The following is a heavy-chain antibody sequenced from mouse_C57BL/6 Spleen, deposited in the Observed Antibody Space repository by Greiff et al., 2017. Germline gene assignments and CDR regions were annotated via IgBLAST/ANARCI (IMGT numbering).Heavy chain of an antibody. CDR3: ARGTITTVVPPWFAY. Sequence: VQLQQSGAELVRPGTSVQVSCKASGYAFTNYLIEWVKQRPGQGLEWIGVINPGSGGTNYNEKFKGKATLTADKSSSTAYMQLSSLTSEDSAVYFCARGTITTVVPPWFAYWGQGTLVTVSA. CDR1: GYAFTNYL. V-gene: IGHV1-54*01. J-gene: IGHJ3*01. CDR2: INPGSGGT. D-gene: IGHD1-1*01.